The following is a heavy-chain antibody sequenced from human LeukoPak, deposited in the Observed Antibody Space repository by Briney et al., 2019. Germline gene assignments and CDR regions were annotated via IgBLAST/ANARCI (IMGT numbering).Heavy chain of an antibody. CDR2: ISSSGSTM. V-gene: IGHV3-11*01. D-gene: IGHD5-12*01. CDR1: GFTFSNYW. CDR3: ARDPGSGYEEHFDY. Sequence: GGSLRLSCAASGFTFSNYWMTWVRQAPGKGLEWVSYISSSGSTMYYTDSVKGRFTISRDNAKDSLYLQMNSLRAEDTAVYYCARDPGSGYEEHFDYWGQGTLVTVSS. J-gene: IGHJ4*02.